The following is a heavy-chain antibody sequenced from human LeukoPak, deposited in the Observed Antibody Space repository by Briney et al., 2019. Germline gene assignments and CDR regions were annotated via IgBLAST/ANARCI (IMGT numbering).Heavy chain of an antibody. J-gene: IGHJ4*02. D-gene: IGHD6-6*01. CDR1: GFSVSNAW. Sequence: PGGSLRLSCAASGFSVSNAWMTWVRQAPGKGLEWVSVIDNGGSTYYADSVKGRFTISRDNSKNTLYLQMNSLRAEDTAVYYCARDGSARALGNWGQGTLVSVSS. V-gene: IGHV3-53*01. CDR2: IDNGGST. CDR3: ARDGSARALGN.